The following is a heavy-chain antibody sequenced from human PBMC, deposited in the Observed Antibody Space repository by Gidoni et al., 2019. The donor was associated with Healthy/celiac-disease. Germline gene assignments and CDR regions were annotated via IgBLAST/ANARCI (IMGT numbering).Heavy chain of an antibody. D-gene: IGHD6-19*01. V-gene: IGHV3-30-3*01. CDR3: ARDSSGWYVLDY. Sequence: QVQLVESGGGVVQPGRSLRLSCAASGFTFSSYAMHWGRQAPGKGLEWVAVISYDGSNKYYADSVKGRFTISRDNSKNTLYLQMNSLRAEDTAVYYCARDSSGWYVLDYWGQGTLVTVSS. CDR1: GFTFSSYA. CDR2: ISYDGSNK. J-gene: IGHJ4*02.